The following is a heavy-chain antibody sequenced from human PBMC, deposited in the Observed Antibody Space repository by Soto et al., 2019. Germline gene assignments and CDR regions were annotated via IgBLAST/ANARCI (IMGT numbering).Heavy chain of an antibody. CDR3: ARSLHSPTNYYYYGMDV. Sequence: QTGGSLRLSCAASGFTFSSYDMHWVRQATGKGLEWVSAIGTAGDTYYPGSAKGRFTISRENAKNSLYLQMNSLRAGDTAVYYCARSLHSPTNYYYYGMDVWGQGTTVTVSS. V-gene: IGHV3-13*01. CDR1: GFTFSSYD. CDR2: IGTAGDT. J-gene: IGHJ6*02.